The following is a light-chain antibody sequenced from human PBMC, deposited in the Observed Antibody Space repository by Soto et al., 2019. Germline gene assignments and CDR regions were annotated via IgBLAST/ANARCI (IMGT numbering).Light chain of an antibody. CDR3: QQYGYSPET. Sequence: EMVFTQSPGTLSLSPGETATLACRASQSVTRYLAWYQQKPGQAPRLLIYDASNRATGIPARFSGSGSGTDFTLTISSLEPEDFAVYYCQQYGYSPETFGQGTKVDIK. CDR2: DAS. CDR1: QSVTRY. J-gene: IGKJ1*01. V-gene: IGKV3-11*01.